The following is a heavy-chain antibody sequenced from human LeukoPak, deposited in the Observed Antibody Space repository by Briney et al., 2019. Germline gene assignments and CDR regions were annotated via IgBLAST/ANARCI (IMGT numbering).Heavy chain of an antibody. CDR2: ISGYDGDI. V-gene: IGHV1-18*01. Sequence: GASVKVSCEASGYSLTSYGISWVRQAPGRGLEGLGWISGYDGDINYAQKFQGRLTVTTDTSRSTAYMELRSLRSDDTAVYYCVRDWSYIISSDVFDIWGQGTMVTVSS. D-gene: IGHD6-6*01. J-gene: IGHJ3*02. CDR3: VRDWSYIISSDVFDI. CDR1: GYSLTSYG.